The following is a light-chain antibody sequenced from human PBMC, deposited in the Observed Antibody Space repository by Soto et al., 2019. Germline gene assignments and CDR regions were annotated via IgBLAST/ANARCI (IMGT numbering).Light chain of an antibody. CDR3: QHYNSYSQA. J-gene: IGKJ1*01. Sequence: DMQMTQSPSTLSGSVGDIVTITCRASQTISSWLAWYQQKPGKALKLLIYKASTLKSGVPSRYSGSGSRTEFTLTISRLQPDDFATYYCQHYNSYSQALGQGTKVDTK. CDR1: QTISSW. CDR2: KAS. V-gene: IGKV1-5*03.